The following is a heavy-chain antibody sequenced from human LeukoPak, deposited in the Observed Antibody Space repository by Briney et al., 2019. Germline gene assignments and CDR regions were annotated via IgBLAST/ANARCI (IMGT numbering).Heavy chain of an antibody. D-gene: IGHD1-26*01. Sequence: PGGSLRLSCAASGFTISSNYLSWVRQAPGKGLVWVSALHSGGHTFYADSVRGRFTISRDISKNTLYLQMNSLRAEDTAVYYCAKPTNSGSYWYNWFDPWGQGTLVTVSS. CDR1: GFTISSNY. CDR3: AKPTNSGSYWYNWFDP. J-gene: IGHJ5*02. CDR2: LHSGGHT. V-gene: IGHV3-66*02.